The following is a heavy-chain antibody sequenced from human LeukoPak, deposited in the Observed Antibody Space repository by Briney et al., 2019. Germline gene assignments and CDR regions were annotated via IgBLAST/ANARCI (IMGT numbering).Heavy chain of an antibody. D-gene: IGHD6-13*01. CDR3: ARVIRAAPGKGYFDY. CDR1: GFIFSTYA. J-gene: IGHJ4*02. Sequence: GGSLRLSCATSGFIFSTYALSWVRQAPGKGLEWASSISGSGGSTYHADSVKGRFTISRDSSKNALYLQMNSLRAEDTAIYYCARVIRAAPGKGYFDYWGQGTLVTVSS. V-gene: IGHV3-23*01. CDR2: ISGSGGST.